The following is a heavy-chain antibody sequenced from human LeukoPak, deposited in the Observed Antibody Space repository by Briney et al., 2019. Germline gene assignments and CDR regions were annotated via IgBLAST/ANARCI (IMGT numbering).Heavy chain of an antibody. J-gene: IGHJ4*02. Sequence: SETLSLTCTVSGGSISSYSWTWIRQPPGKGLEWIGYISYSGNTNYNPSLKSRVTISLDTPKNQFSLKLSSVTAADTAVYYCARSWGSSWSPFDYWGQGTLVTVSS. CDR2: ISYSGNT. CDR3: ARSWGSSWSPFDY. D-gene: IGHD6-13*01. CDR1: GGSISSYS. V-gene: IGHV4-59*12.